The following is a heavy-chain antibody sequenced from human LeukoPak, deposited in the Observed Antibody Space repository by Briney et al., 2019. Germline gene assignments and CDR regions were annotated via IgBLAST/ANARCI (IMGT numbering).Heavy chain of an antibody. D-gene: IGHD5-12*01. CDR3: TTKVIRGNSGDDYDD. V-gene: IGHV3-13*01. CDR2: VSAGHHA. CDR1: GLTLGGHD. J-gene: IGHJ4*02. Sequence: PGGSLRLSCTDSGLTLGGHDMHWVRQTTGDGLEWVAAVSAGHHAFYAGSVKGRFTVSREDAKNSLYLQMNSLRAEDTAVYYCTTKVIRGNSGDDYDDWGQGTLVTVSS.